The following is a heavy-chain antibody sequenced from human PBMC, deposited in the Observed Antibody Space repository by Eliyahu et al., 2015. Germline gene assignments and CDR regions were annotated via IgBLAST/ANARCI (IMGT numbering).Heavy chain of an antibody. CDR2: IYWDDDK. CDR1: GFSLSTSGVG. J-gene: IGHJ5*02. Sequence: QITLKESGPTLVKPTQTLTLTCTFSGFSLSTSGVGVGWIRQPPGKALEWLALIYWDDDKRYSPSLKSRLTITKDTSKNQVVLTMTNMDPVDTATYYCAHRPRLLDYYGSGSYFGEVWFDPWGQGTLVTVSS. V-gene: IGHV2-5*02. D-gene: IGHD3-10*01. CDR3: AHRPRLLDYYGSGSYFGEVWFDP.